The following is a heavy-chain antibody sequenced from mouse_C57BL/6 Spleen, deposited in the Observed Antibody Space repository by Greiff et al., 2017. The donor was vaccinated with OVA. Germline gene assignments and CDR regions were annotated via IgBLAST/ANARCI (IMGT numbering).Heavy chain of an antibody. Sequence: EVQLQQSGAELVRPGASVKLSCTASGFNITDYYMHWVKQRPEQGLEWIGRIDPEDGDTEYAPKFQGKATMTADTSSNTAYLQLSSLTSEDTAVYYCTTFYGDGYFDVWGTGTTVTVSS. CDR3: TTFYGDGYFDV. CDR1: GFNITDYY. V-gene: IGHV14-1*01. D-gene: IGHD2-13*01. CDR2: IDPEDGDT. J-gene: IGHJ1*03.